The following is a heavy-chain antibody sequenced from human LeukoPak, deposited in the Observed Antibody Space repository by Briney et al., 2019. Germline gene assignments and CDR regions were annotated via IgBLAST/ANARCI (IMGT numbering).Heavy chain of an antibody. Sequence: GGSLRLSCAASGFTFSSYWMHWVRQPPGKGLVWVSRINNDGSFTTYADSVKGRFTISRDNAKNTLYLQMNSLRVEDTAVYYCASTLRSSEFDPWGQGTLVTVSS. CDR2: INNDGSFT. J-gene: IGHJ5*02. D-gene: IGHD2-15*01. V-gene: IGHV3-74*01. CDR1: GFTFSSYW. CDR3: ASTLRSSEFDP.